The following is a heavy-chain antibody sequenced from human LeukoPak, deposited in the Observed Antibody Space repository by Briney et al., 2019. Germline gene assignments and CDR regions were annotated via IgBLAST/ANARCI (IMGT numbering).Heavy chain of an antibody. Sequence: GRFLRLSCAASGFTFSSYGMHWVRQAPGKGLEWVAVISYDGSNKYYADSVKGRFTISRDNSKNTLYLQMNSLRAEDTAVYYCAKDLRVVGATTLDYWGQGTLVTVSS. CDR1: GFTFSSYG. CDR2: ISYDGSNK. D-gene: IGHD1-26*01. V-gene: IGHV3-30*18. CDR3: AKDLRVVGATTLDY. J-gene: IGHJ4*02.